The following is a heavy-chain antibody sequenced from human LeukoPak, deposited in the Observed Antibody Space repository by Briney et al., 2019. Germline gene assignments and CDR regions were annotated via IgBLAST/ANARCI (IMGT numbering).Heavy chain of an antibody. V-gene: IGHV4-59*01. J-gene: IGHJ3*02. CDR1: GGSISSYY. CDR3: ARVPWYYDSSGYYPGAFDI. Sequence: PSETLSLTCTVSGGSISSYYWSWIRQPPGKGLEWIGYIYYSGSTNYNPSLKSRVTISVDTSKNQFSLKLSSVTAADTAVYYCARVPWYYDSSGYYPGAFDIWGQGTMVTVSS. D-gene: IGHD3-22*01. CDR2: IYYSGST.